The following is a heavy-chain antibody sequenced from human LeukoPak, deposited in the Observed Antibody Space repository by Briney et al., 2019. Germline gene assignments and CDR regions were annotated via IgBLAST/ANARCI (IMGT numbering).Heavy chain of an antibody. CDR2: ISYDGSNK. CDR1: GFTFSSYG. CDR3: AKEGIVVVPAATVKLTTYYFDY. V-gene: IGHV3-30*18. D-gene: IGHD2-2*01. J-gene: IGHJ4*02. Sequence: GGSLRLSCAASGFTFSSYGMHRVRQAPGKGLEWVAVISYDGSNKYYADSVKGRFTISRDNSKNTLYLQMNSLRAEDTAVYYCAKEGIVVVPAATVKLTTYYFDYWGQGTLVTVSS.